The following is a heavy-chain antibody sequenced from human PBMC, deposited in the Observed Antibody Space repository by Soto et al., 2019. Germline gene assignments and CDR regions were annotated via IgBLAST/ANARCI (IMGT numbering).Heavy chain of an antibody. Sequence: SETLSLTCSVSGDAIYTVDYFWAWIRQPPGQALEYIGYIYKSATTYYNPSFESRVAISLDTSKSQFYLNLTSVTAADTAVYLCDRGRYWLTGRCCQNWFDAWGQGTRDTVSS. CDR2: IYKSATT. V-gene: IGHV4-30-4*01. CDR1: GDAIYTVDYF. J-gene: IGHJ5*02. D-gene: IGHD7-27*01. CDR3: DRGRYWLTGRCCQNWFDA.